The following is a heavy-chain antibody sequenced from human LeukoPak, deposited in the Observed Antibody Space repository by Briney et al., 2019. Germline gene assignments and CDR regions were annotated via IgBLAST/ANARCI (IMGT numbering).Heavy chain of an antibody. V-gene: IGHV3-48*01. CDR2: ISSSSSTI. CDR3: AKPRIAARPGGALDY. CDR1: GFTFSSYS. D-gene: IGHD6-6*01. J-gene: IGHJ4*02. Sequence: PGGSLRLSCAASGFTFSSYSMNRVRLAPRKGLEWVSYISSSSSTIYYADSVKGRFTISRDNSKNTLYLQMNSLRAEDTAVYYCAKPRIAARPGGALDYWGQGTLVTVSS.